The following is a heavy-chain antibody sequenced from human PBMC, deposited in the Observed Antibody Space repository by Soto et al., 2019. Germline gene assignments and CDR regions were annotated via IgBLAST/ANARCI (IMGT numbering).Heavy chain of an antibody. CDR3: ARDRIAAAGTRNGFDP. V-gene: IGHV1-3*01. J-gene: IGHJ5*02. CDR2: INAGNGNT. CDR1: GYTFTSYA. Sequence: QVHLVQSGAEVKKPGASVKVSCKASGYTFTSYAMHWVRQAPGQRLEWMGWINAGNGNTKYSQKFRDRVTITRDTSASTAYMELSSLRSEDTAVYYCARDRIAAAGTRNGFDPWGQGTLVTVSS. D-gene: IGHD6-13*01.